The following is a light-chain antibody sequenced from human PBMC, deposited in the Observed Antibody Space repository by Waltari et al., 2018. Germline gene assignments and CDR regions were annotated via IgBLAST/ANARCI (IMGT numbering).Light chain of an antibody. CDR1: QRVTSNY. Sequence: EIVLTQSPGTLSLSPGETVTLSCRASQRVTSNYLVWYQQKPGQAPRLLISRSSNRALDIPYRFSGSGSGTDFTLTISRLEPEDAGVYFCQQHGISPLSFGGGTKLEI. J-gene: IGKJ4*01. CDR2: RSS. CDR3: QQHGISPLS. V-gene: IGKV3-20*01.